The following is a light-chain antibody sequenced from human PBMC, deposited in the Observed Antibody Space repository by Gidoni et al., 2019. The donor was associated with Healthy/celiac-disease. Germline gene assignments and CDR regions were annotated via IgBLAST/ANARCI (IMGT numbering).Light chain of an antibody. V-gene: IGKV1-5*03. Sequence: DIQMTQSPSTLSASVGDRVTITCRASQSISSWLAWYQQKPGKAPKLLIYKASSLEGGVPSRFSGSESGTEFTLTISSLQPDDFATYYCQQYNSHPWTFGQGTKVEIK. CDR3: QQYNSHPWT. J-gene: IGKJ1*01. CDR1: QSISSW. CDR2: KAS.